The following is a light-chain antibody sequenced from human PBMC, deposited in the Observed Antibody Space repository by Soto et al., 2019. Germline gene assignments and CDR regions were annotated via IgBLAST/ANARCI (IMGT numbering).Light chain of an antibody. CDR1: TSNIGAGYD. V-gene: IGLV1-40*01. Sequence: QSVLTQPPSVSGAPGQRITISCTGSTSNIGAGYDVHWYQQHPGTAPKLLIYGNSNRPSGVPDRFSGSKSGTSASLAISGLQPEDEADYYCRSYAGSRSGLVFGGGTKLTVL. CDR3: RSYAGSRSGLV. J-gene: IGLJ2*01. CDR2: GNS.